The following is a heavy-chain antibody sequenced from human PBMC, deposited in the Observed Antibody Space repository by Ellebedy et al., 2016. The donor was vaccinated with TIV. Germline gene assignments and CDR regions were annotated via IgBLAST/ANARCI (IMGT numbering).Heavy chain of an antibody. CDR2: IYQDGSEK. V-gene: IGHV3-7*01. D-gene: IGHD4-17*01. CDR3: ARRGSYGDYAVHVNSWFDS. Sequence: GESLKISCAASGFSFRSYWMSWVRQAPGKGLEWVANIYQDGSEKYYVDSVEGRFTISRDNAKNELYLQMNSLRVEDTAVYYCARRGSYGDYAVHVNSWFDSWGQGTPVSVSP. J-gene: IGHJ5*01. CDR1: GFSFRSYW.